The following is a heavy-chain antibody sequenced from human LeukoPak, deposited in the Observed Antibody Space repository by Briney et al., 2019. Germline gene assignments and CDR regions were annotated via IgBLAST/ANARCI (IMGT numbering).Heavy chain of an antibody. CDR2: ISYDGSNK. V-gene: IGHV3-30-3*01. D-gene: IGHD3-9*01. CDR1: GFTFSSYA. CDR3: AREGGLRYFDWLHFDY. Sequence: SGGSLRLSCAASGFTFSSYAMHWVRQAPGKGLEWVAVISYDGSNKYYADSVKGRFTISGDNSKNTLYLQMNSLRAEDTAVYYCAREGGLRYFDWLHFDYWGQGTLVTVSS. J-gene: IGHJ4*02.